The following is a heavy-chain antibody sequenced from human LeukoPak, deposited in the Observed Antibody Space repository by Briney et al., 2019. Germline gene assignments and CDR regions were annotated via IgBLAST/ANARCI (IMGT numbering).Heavy chain of an antibody. CDR2: IYYSGST. CDR3: ARLGWLQLEIDY. D-gene: IGHD5-24*01. CDR1: GGSISSYY. J-gene: IGHJ4*02. Sequence: PSETLSLTCTVSGGSISSYYWSWIRQPPGKGLEWIGYIYYSGSTNYNPSLKSRVTISVDTSKNQFSLKLSSVTAADTAVYYCARLGWLQLEIDYWGQGTLVTVSS. V-gene: IGHV4-59*08.